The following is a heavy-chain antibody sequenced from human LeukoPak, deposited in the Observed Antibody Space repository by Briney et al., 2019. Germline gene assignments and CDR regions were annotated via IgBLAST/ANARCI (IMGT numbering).Heavy chain of an antibody. V-gene: IGHV3-30*02. J-gene: IGHJ4*02. CDR2: IRYDGSNK. CDR1: GFTFSHFG. Sequence: TGGSLRLSCEASGFTFSHFGMHWVRQAPGKGLEWVAFIRYDGSNKYYADSVKGRFTISRDNSKNTLYLQMNSLRAEDTAVYYCAKEPATPFDYWGQGTLVTVSS. D-gene: IGHD1-26*01. CDR3: AKEPATPFDY.